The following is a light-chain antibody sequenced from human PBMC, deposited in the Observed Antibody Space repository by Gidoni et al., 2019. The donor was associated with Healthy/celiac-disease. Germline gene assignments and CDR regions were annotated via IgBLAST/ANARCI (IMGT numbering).Light chain of an antibody. CDR1: QSISSW. Sequence: DIQMTQSPSTLSASVGDRVTITCRASQSISSWLAWYQQKPGKAPKLLIYKASSLESGVPSRFSGSGSGTEFTLTISSLQPDDFATYYCQQYNSYSPWTFVPRDQGGNQT. CDR3: QQYNSYSPWT. V-gene: IGKV1-5*03. CDR2: KAS. J-gene: IGKJ1*01.